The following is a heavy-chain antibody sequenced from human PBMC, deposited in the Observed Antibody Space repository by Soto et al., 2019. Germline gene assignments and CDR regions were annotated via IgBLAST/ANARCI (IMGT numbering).Heavy chain of an antibody. Sequence: SVKVSCKASGGTVSSYAISWVRQAPGQGLEWMGGIIPIFGTANYAQKFQGRVTITADESTSTAYMELSRLRSEDTAVYYCGRDGYYYDSSGSPAGIDYWGQGTLVTVSS. CDR2: IIPIFGTA. CDR3: GRDGYYYDSSGSPAGIDY. J-gene: IGHJ4*02. D-gene: IGHD3-22*01. V-gene: IGHV1-69*13. CDR1: GGTVSSYA.